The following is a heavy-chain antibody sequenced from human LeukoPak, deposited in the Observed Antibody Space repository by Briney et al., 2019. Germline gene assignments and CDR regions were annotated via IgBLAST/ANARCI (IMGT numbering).Heavy chain of an antibody. Sequence: ASVKVSCKASGYTFTGYYMHWVRQAPGQGLEWMGWINPNSGGTNYAQKFQGRVTMTRGTSISTAYMELSRLRSDDTAVYYCARDIVVVVAASTHNWFDPWGQGTLVTVSS. CDR2: INPNSGGT. V-gene: IGHV1-2*02. D-gene: IGHD2-15*01. CDR3: ARDIVVVVAASTHNWFDP. CDR1: GYTFTGYY. J-gene: IGHJ5*02.